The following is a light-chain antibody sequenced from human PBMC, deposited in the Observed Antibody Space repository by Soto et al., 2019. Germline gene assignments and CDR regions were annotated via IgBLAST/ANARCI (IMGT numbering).Light chain of an antibody. V-gene: IGLV2-8*01. CDR3: SSYAGSSNV. Sequence: QSALTQPPSASGSPGQSVAISCTGTSSDVGGYNYVSWYQQHPGKDPKLMIYEVNKRPSGVPDRFSGSKSGNTASLTVSGLQAEDEADYYCSSYAGSSNVFGTGTQLTVL. CDR2: EVN. CDR1: SSDVGGYNY. J-gene: IGLJ1*01.